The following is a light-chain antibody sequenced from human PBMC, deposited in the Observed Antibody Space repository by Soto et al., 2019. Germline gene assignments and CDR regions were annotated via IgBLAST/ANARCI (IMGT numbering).Light chain of an antibody. Sequence: EIVLTQSPATLSLSPGERATLSCRASQSVGSYLAWYHQKPGQAPRLLIYDASNRATGIPARFSGSGSGTDFTLTISTLEPEDFAVYYCQQRSDWPPWTFGQGTKVDIK. CDR2: DAS. CDR1: QSVGSY. V-gene: IGKV3-11*01. J-gene: IGKJ1*01. CDR3: QQRSDWPPWT.